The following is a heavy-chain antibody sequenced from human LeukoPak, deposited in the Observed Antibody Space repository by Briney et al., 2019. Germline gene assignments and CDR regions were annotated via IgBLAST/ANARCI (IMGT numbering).Heavy chain of an antibody. CDR1: GGSISSGDYY. J-gene: IGHJ5*02. D-gene: IGHD3-22*01. CDR2: IYYSGST. CDR3: ARESYYYDSSGLLPGRRFDP. Sequence: SQTLSLTCTVSGGSISSGDYYWSWIRQPPGTGLEWIGYIYYSGSTYYNPSLKSRVTISVDTSKNQFSLKLSSVTAADTAVYYCARESYYYDSSGLLPGRRFDPWGQGTLVTVSS. V-gene: IGHV4-30-4*01.